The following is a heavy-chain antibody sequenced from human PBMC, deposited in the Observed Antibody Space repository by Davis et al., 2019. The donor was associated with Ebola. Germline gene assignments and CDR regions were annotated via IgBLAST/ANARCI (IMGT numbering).Heavy chain of an antibody. Sequence: GESLKISCAASGFTFTNYWMSWVRQTPGKGLEWVSSISISSAFIYYADSVKGRFTVSRDNAKNSLSLQMDSLRAEDTAVYYCAGGESGWDASDIWGRGTMVTVSS. CDR3: AGGESGWDASDI. J-gene: IGHJ3*02. D-gene: IGHD6-19*01. CDR1: GFTFTNYW. V-gene: IGHV3-21*01. CDR2: ISISSAFI.